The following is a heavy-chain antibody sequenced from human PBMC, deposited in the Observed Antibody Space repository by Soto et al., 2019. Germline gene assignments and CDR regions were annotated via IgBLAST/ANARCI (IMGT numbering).Heavy chain of an antibody. CDR3: ARSLRDSGYDSAPYYMDV. D-gene: IGHD5-12*01. Sequence: GGSLRLSCAASGFTFSSYWMHWVRQAPGKGLVWVSRINSDGSSTSYADSVKGRFTISRDNAKNTLYLQMNSLRAEDTAVYYCARSLRDSGYDSAPYYMDVWGKGTTVTVSS. J-gene: IGHJ6*03. CDR1: GFTFSSYW. CDR2: INSDGSST. V-gene: IGHV3-74*01.